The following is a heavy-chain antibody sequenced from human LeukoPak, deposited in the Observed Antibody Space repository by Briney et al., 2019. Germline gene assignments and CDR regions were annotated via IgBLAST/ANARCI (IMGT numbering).Heavy chain of an antibody. J-gene: IGHJ5*02. CDR1: GYTLTSYD. CDR3: ARPGLATNWFEP. CDR2: MNPNSGNT. Sequence: ASVKVSCKASGYTLTSYDINWVRQATGQGLEWMGRMNPNSGNTGYAQKFQGRVTMTRYTSISTAYMELSSLRSEDTAVYYCARPGLATNWFEPWGQGTRVTVSS. V-gene: IGHV1-8*01. D-gene: IGHD3-16*01.